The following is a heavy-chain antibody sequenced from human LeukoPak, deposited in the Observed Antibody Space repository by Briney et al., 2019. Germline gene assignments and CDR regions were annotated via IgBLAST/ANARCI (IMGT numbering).Heavy chain of an antibody. CDR2: ISAYNGNT. CDR3: ARDPFLDWGDSCFDY. V-gene: IGHV1-18*04. D-gene: IGHD3/OR15-3a*01. J-gene: IGHJ4*02. Sequence: GASVKVSCKASGYTFTSYGISWVRQAPGQGLEWMGWISAYNGNTNYAQKLQGRVTMTTEPSTSTAYMELRSLRSDETAVYYCARDPFLDWGDSCFDYWGQGTLVTVSS. CDR1: GYTFTSYG.